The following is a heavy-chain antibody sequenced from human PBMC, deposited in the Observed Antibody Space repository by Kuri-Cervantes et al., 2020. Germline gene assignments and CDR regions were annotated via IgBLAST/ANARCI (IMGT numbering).Heavy chain of an antibody. CDR3: AKSPYNWNDPFDY. CDR2: ISWNRGSI. Sequence: GGSLRLPCAASGFTFDDYAMHWVRQAPGKGLEWVSGISWNRGSIGYPDSVKGRFTISRDNAKNSLYLQMNSLRAEDKAVSYCAKSPYNWNDPFDYWGQGTLVTVSS. D-gene: IGHD1-1*01. J-gene: IGHJ4*02. V-gene: IGHV3-9*01. CDR1: GFTFDDYA.